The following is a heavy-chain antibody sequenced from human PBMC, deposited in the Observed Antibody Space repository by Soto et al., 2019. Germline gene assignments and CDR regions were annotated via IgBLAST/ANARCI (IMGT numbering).Heavy chain of an antibody. CDR1: GYSFTSYW. CDR2: IDPSDSYT. J-gene: IGHJ4*02. Sequence: EVQLVQSGAEVKKPGESLRISCKGSGYSFTSYWISWVRQRPGKGLEWMGKIDPSDSYTIYSPSSQGHVTLSADKSISTAYLQWGSLKVSEPGMYYWAKVVENIIDYWGQGSLVTVSS. CDR3: AKVVENIIDY. D-gene: IGHD2-15*01. V-gene: IGHV5-10-1*01.